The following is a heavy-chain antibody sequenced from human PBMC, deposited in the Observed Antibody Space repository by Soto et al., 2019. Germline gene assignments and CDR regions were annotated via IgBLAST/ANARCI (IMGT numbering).Heavy chain of an antibody. D-gene: IGHD1-20*01. V-gene: IGHV3-7*01. CDR2: MNEDANTK. CDR1: GFTFKTYW. J-gene: IGHJ3*02. Sequence: PGGSLRLSCEMSGFTFKTYWMSWVRQAPGKGLEWLANMNEDANTKYHVDSVKGRFTILGDSAGNSLFLKMASLRAEDTAVYFCAAYNTSRHAAFDIWGRGTLVTVSS. CDR3: AAYNTSRHAAFDI.